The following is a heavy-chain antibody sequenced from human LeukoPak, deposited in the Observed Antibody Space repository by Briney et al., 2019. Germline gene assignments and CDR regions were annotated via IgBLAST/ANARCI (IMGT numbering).Heavy chain of an antibody. CDR2: IYYSGST. CDR1: GFTFSSYA. D-gene: IGHD3-10*01. Sequence: LRLSCAASGFTFSSYAMSWIRQHPGKGLEWIGYIYYSGSTYYNPSLMSRVTISVDTSKNQFSLKLNSVTAADTAVYYCAREGSGSYYPNWFDPWGQGTLVTVSS. CDR3: AREGSGSYYPNWFDP. J-gene: IGHJ5*02. V-gene: IGHV4-31*02.